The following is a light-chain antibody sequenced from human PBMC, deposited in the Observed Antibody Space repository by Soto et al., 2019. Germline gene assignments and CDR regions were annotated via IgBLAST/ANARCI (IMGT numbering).Light chain of an antibody. CDR1: QSVSSYY. V-gene: IGKV3-20*01. J-gene: IGKJ1*01. CDR2: AAS. CDR3: QQCGSSPWT. Sequence: EIVLTQSPGTLSLSPGERATLSCRASQSVSSYYLAWYQQKPGQAPRLLIYAASSRATGIPDRFSGCGSGTDFTLTISRLEPEDFAVYYCQQCGSSPWTFGRGTKVEIK.